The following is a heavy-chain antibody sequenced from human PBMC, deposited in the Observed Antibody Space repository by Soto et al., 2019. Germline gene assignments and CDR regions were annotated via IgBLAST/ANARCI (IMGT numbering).Heavy chain of an antibody. D-gene: IGHD6-19*01. CDR1: GFTFDDYA. CDR2: ISWNSGSI. Sequence: EVQLVESGGGLVQPGRSLRLSCAASGFTFDDYAMHWVRQSPGKGLEWVSGISWNSGSIGYADSVKGRYTISRDYAKNSLYLQMNRLRYEGTAFYCCAKDRGLVLSFYFDYWGQGTLVTVSS. J-gene: IGHJ4*02. CDR3: AKDRGLVLSFYFDY. V-gene: IGHV3-9*01.